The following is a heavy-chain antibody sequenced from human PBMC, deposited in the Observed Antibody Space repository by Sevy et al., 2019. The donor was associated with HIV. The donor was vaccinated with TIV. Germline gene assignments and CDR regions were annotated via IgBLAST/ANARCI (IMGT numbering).Heavy chain of an antibody. J-gene: IGHJ6*02. V-gene: IGHV1-69*13. D-gene: IGHD5-18*01. CDR3: ARGDKAMDRSKVPSSYHYAMDV. CDR2: IIPIFATV. Sequence: ASVKVSCKASGGTFSQFPISWVRQAPGQGLEWMGGIIPIFATVEYPQKFRGRVTITADESTSTGYMELSSLRSDDTAVYYCARGDKAMDRSKVPSSYHYAMDVWGQGTMVTVSS. CDR1: GGTFSQFP.